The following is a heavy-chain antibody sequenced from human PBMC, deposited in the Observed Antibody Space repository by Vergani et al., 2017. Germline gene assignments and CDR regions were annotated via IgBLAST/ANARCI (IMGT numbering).Heavy chain of an antibody. CDR1: GFTFSSYW. Sequence: EVQLVESGGGLVKPGGSLRLSCAASGFTFSSYWMSWVRQAPGKGLEWVSYISSSGSTIYYADSVKGRFTISRDNSKNTLYLQMNSLRAEDTAVYYCAKWGGYSSSFDPWGQGTLVTVSS. CDR3: AKWGGYSSSFDP. V-gene: IGHV3-48*01. J-gene: IGHJ5*02. D-gene: IGHD5-18*01. CDR2: ISSSGSTI.